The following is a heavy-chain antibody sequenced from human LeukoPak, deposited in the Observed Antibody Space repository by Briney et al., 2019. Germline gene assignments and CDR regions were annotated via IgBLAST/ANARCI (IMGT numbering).Heavy chain of an antibody. Sequence: SETLSPTCTVSGGSVSSGDYYWTWIRQPPGKGLEWVGYIYNGVSTYYNPSLRSRLTISADVSKNQFSLQLTSVTAADTAVYYCARDQGYCTSTSCHSWIDSWGQGTLVIVSS. J-gene: IGHJ4*02. CDR3: ARDQGYCTSTSCHSWIDS. CDR2: IYNGVST. CDR1: GGSVSSGDYY. V-gene: IGHV4-30-4*01. D-gene: IGHD2-2*01.